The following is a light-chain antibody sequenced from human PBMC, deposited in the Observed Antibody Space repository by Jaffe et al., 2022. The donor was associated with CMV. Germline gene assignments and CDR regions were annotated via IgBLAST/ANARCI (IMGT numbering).Light chain of an antibody. CDR2: NND. CDR3: AAWDDSRTGFWV. V-gene: IGLV1-44*01. J-gene: IGLJ3*02. Sequence: QSLLTQPPSASGTPGQRVTISCSGTASNIGSNTVNWYRHLPGAAPKLLIYNNDKRPSGVPDRFSGSKSGTSGSLTISGLQSEDESDYFCAAWDDSRTGFWVFGGGTKVTVL. CDR1: ASNIGSNT.